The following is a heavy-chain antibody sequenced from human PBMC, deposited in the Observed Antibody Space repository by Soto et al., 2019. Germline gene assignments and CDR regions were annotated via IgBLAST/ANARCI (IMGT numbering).Heavy chain of an antibody. CDR3: AGDSSGWYRFDY. Sequence: GGSLRLSCAASGFTFSSYSMNWVRQAPGKGLEWVSYISSSSSYIYYADSAKGRFTISRDNAKNSLYLQMNSLRAEDTAVYYCAGDSSGWYRFDYWGQGTLVILSS. J-gene: IGHJ4*02. CDR1: GFTFSSYS. D-gene: IGHD6-19*01. V-gene: IGHV3-21*01. CDR2: ISSSSSYI.